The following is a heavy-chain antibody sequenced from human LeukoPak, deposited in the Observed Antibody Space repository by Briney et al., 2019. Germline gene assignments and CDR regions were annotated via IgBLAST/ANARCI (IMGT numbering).Heavy chain of an antibody. CDR2: IIPILGIA. V-gene: IGHV1-69*04. D-gene: IGHD3-10*01. CDR1: GGTFGSYA. CDR3: ARVGTYGSGTNDALDI. J-gene: IGHJ3*02. Sequence: SSLKASCKPSGGTFGSYAISWGRQPPGQGLDWLGRIIPILGIANYAQKFQGRVTITADKSTSTAYMELSSLRSEDTAVYYCARVGTYGSGTNDALDIWGQGTMVTVSS.